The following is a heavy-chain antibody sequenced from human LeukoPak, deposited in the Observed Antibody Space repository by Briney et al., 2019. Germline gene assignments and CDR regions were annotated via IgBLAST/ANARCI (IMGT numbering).Heavy chain of an antibody. CDR3: ARYGNSAAGMRRYYYYYYMDV. Sequence: GGSLRLSCAASGFTFSSYGMSWVRQAPGKGLEWVSAISGSGGSTYYADSVKGRFTISRDNAKNSLYLQMNSLRAEDTAVYYCARYGNSAAGMRRYYYYYYMDVWGKGTTVPISS. V-gene: IGHV3-23*01. CDR1: GFTFSSYG. D-gene: IGHD6-13*01. CDR2: ISGSGGST. J-gene: IGHJ6*03.